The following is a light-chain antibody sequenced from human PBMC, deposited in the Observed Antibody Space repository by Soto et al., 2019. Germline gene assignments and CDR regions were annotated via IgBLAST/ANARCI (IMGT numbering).Light chain of an antibody. CDR1: SSDVGGYNY. CDR3: SSYTSISTYV. Sequence: QSALTQPASVSGSPGQSITISCTGTSSDVGGYNYVSWYQQHPGKAPKLMIYEVSNRPSGVSNRFSGSKSGNTASLTISGLQAEDEAEYYCSSYTSISTYVFRTGTKVTVL. CDR2: EVS. J-gene: IGLJ1*01. V-gene: IGLV2-14*01.